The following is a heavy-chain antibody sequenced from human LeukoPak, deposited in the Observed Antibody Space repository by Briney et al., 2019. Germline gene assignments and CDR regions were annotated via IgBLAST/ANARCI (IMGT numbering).Heavy chain of an antibody. Sequence: ETPSHSCTVSGGSISSYYWSWIWQAPGKGLEWIGYIYYSGSTNYNPSLKSRVTISVGTSKNQFSLKLNSVTAADTAVYYCARGSESNYGVDYWGQGTLVTVSS. CDR2: IYYSGST. J-gene: IGHJ4*02. CDR1: GGSISSYY. CDR3: ARGSESNYGVDY. V-gene: IGHV4-59*01. D-gene: IGHD3-10*01.